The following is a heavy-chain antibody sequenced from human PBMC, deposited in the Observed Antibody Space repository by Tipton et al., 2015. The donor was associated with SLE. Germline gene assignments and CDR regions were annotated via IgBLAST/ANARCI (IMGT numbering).Heavy chain of an antibody. CDR3: ARGSDYDLDY. Sequence: TLSLTCAVSGYSINRGFSWGLIRQPPGKGLEWIGYVYHSGGTNYNPSLKSRVTISVHTSENRFSLNLRSVTAADTALYYCARGSDYDLDYWGQGTLVTVSS. D-gene: IGHD5-12*01. CDR1: GYSINRGFS. J-gene: IGHJ4*02. CDR2: VYHSGGT. V-gene: IGHV4-38-2*01.